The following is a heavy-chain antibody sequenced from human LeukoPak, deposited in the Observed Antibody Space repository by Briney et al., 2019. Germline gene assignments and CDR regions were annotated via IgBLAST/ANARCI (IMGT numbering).Heavy chain of an antibody. CDR1: GYTFTRYG. CDR2: ISAYNGNT. J-gene: IGHJ6*02. CDR3: ARGLCMGAAGNYYFYGMDV. Sequence: ASVKVSCKSSGYTFTRYGISWVRQAPGQGLEWMGWISAYNGNTNYAQKLQGRVTMTTDTSTSTAYMELRSLRSGETAVYYCARGLCMGAAGNYYFYGMDVWGQGTTVTVSS. V-gene: IGHV1-18*01. D-gene: IGHD6-13*01.